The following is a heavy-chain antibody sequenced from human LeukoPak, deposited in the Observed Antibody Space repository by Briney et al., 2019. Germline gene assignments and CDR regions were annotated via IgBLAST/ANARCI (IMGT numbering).Heavy chain of an antibody. V-gene: IGHV3-7*01. CDR1: GFTFSEYW. Sequence: PGGSLRLSCAASGFTFSEYWMSWVRQAPGKGLEWVANIKQDGSEKYYVDSVKGRFTISRDNAKNSLYLQMNSLGAEDTAVYYCTREFYDYDNSGYFYYWGQGTLVTVSS. CDR2: IKQDGSEK. J-gene: IGHJ4*02. CDR3: TREFYDYDNSGYFYY. D-gene: IGHD3-22*01.